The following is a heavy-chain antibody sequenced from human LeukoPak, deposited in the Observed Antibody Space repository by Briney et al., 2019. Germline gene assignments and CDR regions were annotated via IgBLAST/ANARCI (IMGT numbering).Heavy chain of an antibody. CDR2: ISAYNGNT. CDR1: GYTFTSYG. Sequence: ASVKVSCKASGYTFTSYGISWVRQAPGQGLEWMGWISAYNGNTNYAQKLQGRVTMATDTSTSTAYMELRSLRAEDTAVYYCARVGLFWSGYYTTYYYYYMDVWGKGTTVTVSS. V-gene: IGHV1-18*01. J-gene: IGHJ6*03. D-gene: IGHD3-3*01. CDR3: ARVGLFWSGYYTTYYYYYMDV.